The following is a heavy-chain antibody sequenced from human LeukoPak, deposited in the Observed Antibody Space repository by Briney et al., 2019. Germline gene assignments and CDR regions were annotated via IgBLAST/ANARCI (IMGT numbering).Heavy chain of an antibody. CDR3: AKDGTATLQWFGDNYYYYGMDV. CDR1: GFTFSSYA. V-gene: IGHV3-23*01. D-gene: IGHD3-10*01. CDR2: ISGSGGST. Sequence: GGSLRLSCAASGFTFSSYAMSWVRQAPGKGLEWVSAISGSGGSTYYADSVKGRFTISRDNSKNTLYLQMNSLRAEDTAVYYCAKDGTATLQWFGDNYYYYGMDVWGQGTTVTVSS. J-gene: IGHJ6*02.